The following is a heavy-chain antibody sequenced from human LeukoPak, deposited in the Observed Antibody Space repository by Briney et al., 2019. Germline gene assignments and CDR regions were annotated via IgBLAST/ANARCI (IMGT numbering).Heavy chain of an antibody. V-gene: IGHV4-59*01. CDR1: GGSISSYY. J-gene: IGHJ3*02. CDR2: IYYSGST. Sequence: PSETLSLTCTVSGGSISSYYWSWIRQPPGKGLEWIGYIYYSGSTNYNPSLKSRVTISVGTSKNQFSLKLSSVTAADTAVYYCARDLSGGAFDIWGQGTMVTASS. D-gene: IGHD6-25*01. CDR3: ARDLSGGAFDI.